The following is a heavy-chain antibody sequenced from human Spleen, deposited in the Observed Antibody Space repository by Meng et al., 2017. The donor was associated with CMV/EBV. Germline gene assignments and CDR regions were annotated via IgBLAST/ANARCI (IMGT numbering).Heavy chain of an antibody. CDR2: IYSSGST. CDR3: ARGGTVITTNDF. CDR1: GGSISGYF. J-gene: IGHJ4*02. V-gene: IGHV4-59*01. Sequence: SETLSLTCTVSGGSISGYFWNWIRQPPGKGLEWIGYIYSSGSTKYNPSLNGRVTISVDTSKNQFSLKLNPVTAADTAVYYCARGGTVITTNDFWGQGSLVTVS. D-gene: IGHD4-11*01.